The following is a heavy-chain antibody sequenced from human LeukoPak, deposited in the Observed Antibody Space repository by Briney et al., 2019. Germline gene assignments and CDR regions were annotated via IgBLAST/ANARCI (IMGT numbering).Heavy chain of an antibody. V-gene: IGHV3-30*03. CDR1: GFTFSSYG. Sequence: GGSLRLSCAASGFTFSSYGMHWVRQAPGKGLEWVAVISYDGSNKYYADSVKGRFTISRDNAKNSLYLQMNSLRAEDTAVYYCASSWYYDSSGYYPPDYWGQGTLVTVSS. CDR3: ASSWYYDSSGYYPPDY. D-gene: IGHD3-22*01. J-gene: IGHJ4*02. CDR2: ISYDGSNK.